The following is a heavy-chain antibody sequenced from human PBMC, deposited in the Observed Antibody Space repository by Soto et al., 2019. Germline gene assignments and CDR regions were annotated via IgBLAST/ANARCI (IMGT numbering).Heavy chain of an antibody. Sequence: LTCTVSGGSISSYYWSWIRQPPGKGLEWIGYIYYSGSTNYNPSLKSRVTISVDTSKNQFSLKLSSVTAADTAVYYCARWYYDKSFDPWGQGTLVTVSS. CDR3: ARWYYDKSFDP. V-gene: IGHV4-59*01. J-gene: IGHJ5*02. CDR2: IYYSGST. D-gene: IGHD3-9*01. CDR1: GGSISSYY.